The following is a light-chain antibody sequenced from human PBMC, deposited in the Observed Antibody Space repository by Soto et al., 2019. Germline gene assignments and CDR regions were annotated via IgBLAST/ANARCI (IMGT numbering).Light chain of an antibody. Sequence: EIVMTQSPTTQSVSPGERATLSCRASQSVGNNLAWYQQKPGQTPRLLIYGVSARATGIPARFSGSGSGTDFTLTISSPQSEDFAVYYCQQYNDWPLTFGGGTKVEIK. J-gene: IGKJ4*01. CDR1: QSVGNN. CDR2: GVS. V-gene: IGKV3-15*01. CDR3: QQYNDWPLT.